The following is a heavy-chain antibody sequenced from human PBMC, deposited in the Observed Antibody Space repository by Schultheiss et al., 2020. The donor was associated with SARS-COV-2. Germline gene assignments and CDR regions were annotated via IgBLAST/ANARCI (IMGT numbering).Heavy chain of an antibody. V-gene: IGHV4-4*02. CDR1: GGSISSSNW. CDR3: AREGSSGGYYYYGMDV. Sequence: SETLSLTCTVSGGSISSSNWWSWVRQPPGKGLEWIGEIYHSGSTNYNPSLKSRVTISVDKSKNQFSLKLSSVTAADTAVYYCAREGSSGGYYYYGMDVWGQGTTVTVSS. J-gene: IGHJ6*02. D-gene: IGHD6-19*01. CDR2: IYHSGST.